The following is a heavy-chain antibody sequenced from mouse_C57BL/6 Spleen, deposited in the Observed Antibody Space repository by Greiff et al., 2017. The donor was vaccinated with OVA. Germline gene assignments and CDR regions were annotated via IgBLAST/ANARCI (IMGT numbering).Heavy chain of an antibody. V-gene: IGHV1-80*01. Sequence: QVHVKQSGAELVKPGASVKISCKASGYAFSSYWMNWVKQRPGKGLEWIGQIYPGDGDTNYNGRFKGKATLTADKSSSTAYMQLSSLTSEDSAVYFCARMDDASFAYWGQGTLVTVSA. CDR3: ARMDDASFAY. CDR2: IYPGDGDT. CDR1: GYAFSSYW. J-gene: IGHJ3*01. D-gene: IGHD2-12*01.